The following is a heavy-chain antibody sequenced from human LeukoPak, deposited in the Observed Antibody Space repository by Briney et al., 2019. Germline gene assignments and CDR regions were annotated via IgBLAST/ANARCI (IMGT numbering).Heavy chain of an antibody. Sequence: ASVKVSCKASGYTFTSYDINWVRQATGQGLEWMGWMNPNSGNTGYAQKFQGRVTMTRNTSISTAYMELSSLRSEDTAVYYCARGPIAAAGPPDGDYYFDYWGQGTLVTVSS. V-gene: IGHV1-8*01. D-gene: IGHD6-13*01. CDR3: ARGPIAAAGPPDGDYYFDY. CDR2: MNPNSGNT. J-gene: IGHJ4*02. CDR1: GYTFTSYD.